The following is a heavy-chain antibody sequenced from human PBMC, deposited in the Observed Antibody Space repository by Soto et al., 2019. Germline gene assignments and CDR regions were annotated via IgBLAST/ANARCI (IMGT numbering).Heavy chain of an antibody. Sequence: EVQLVESGGGLVQPGGSLRLSCAASRFTFSSYWMSWVRQAPGKGLEWVANIKEDGSQQYYVDSVKGRFTVSRDNAKNSLYLQMSSLRAEDTALYYCTRLAVGVTDDYWGQGTLVTVSS. V-gene: IGHV3-7*01. J-gene: IGHJ4*02. CDR1: RFTFSSYW. CDR2: IKEDGSQQ. CDR3: TRLAVGVTDDY. D-gene: IGHD2-21*02.